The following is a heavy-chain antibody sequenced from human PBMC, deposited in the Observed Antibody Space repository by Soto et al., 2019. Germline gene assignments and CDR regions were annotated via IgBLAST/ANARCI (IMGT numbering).Heavy chain of an antibody. D-gene: IGHD4-17*01. CDR3: ARGLRTVTTAFRNWFDP. CDR1: GGSFSGYY. J-gene: IGHJ5*02. Sequence: QVQLQQWGAGLLKPSETLSLTCAVYGGSFSGYYWSWIRQPPGKGLEWIGEINHSGSTNYNPSLKSRVTISVDTSKNQFSLKLSSVTAADTAVYYCARGLRTVTTAFRNWFDPWGQGTLVTVSS. CDR2: INHSGST. V-gene: IGHV4-34*01.